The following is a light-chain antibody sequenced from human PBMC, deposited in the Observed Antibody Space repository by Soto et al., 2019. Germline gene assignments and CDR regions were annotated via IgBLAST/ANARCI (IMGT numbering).Light chain of an antibody. CDR3: QLYFRSSCT. CDR2: ATS. J-gene: IGKJ1*01. CDR1: QSIDNRY. V-gene: IGKV3-20*01. Sequence: EIVLTQSPGTLSSSPGERATLSCRASQSIDNRYLAWYQHKPGQAPRLLIYATSSRATGIPDRFGGSGSGTDFTLTINRLETADFAVYYCQLYFRSSCTFGQGTKVDNK.